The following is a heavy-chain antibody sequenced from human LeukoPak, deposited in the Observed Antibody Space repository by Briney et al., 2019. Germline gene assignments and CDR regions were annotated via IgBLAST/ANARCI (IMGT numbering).Heavy chain of an antibody. D-gene: IGHD6-19*01. Sequence: PSGTLSLTCAVSGGSISSSNWWSWVRQPPGKGLEWIGEIYHSGSTNYNPSLKSRVTISVDKSKNQFSLKLSSVTAADTAVYYCARASYSGYSSGWYEFDYWGQGTLVTVSS. V-gene: IGHV4-4*02. CDR3: ARASYSGYSSGWYEFDY. CDR2: IYHSGST. CDR1: GGSISSSNW. J-gene: IGHJ4*02.